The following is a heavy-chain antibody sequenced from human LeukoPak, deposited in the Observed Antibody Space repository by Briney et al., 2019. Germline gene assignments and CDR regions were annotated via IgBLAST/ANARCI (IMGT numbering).Heavy chain of an antibody. Sequence: SETLSLTCTVSGGSISTTSYYWGWIRQPPGKGLEWIGSIHYNRSTYYNPSLKSRVTISVDTSKTQFSLKLSSLTAADTAVYFCARHCLRGAAKSGYMDVWGKGSTVTVSS. D-gene: IGHD5-18*01. J-gene: IGHJ6*03. CDR3: ARHCLRGAAKSGYMDV. CDR2: IHYNRST. CDR1: GGSISTTSYY. V-gene: IGHV4-39*01.